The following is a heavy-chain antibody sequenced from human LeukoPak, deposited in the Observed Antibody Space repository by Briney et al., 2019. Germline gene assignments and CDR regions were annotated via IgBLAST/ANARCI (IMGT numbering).Heavy chain of an antibody. CDR3: AREIIPTPDTFDI. Sequence: GGSLRLSCVVSGFNFGSHEMSWVRQAPGKGLEWVSYIGGSGSPTHYADSVKGRFTVSRDNAKNSLYLQLNNLRAEDTAVYYCAREIIPTPDTFDIWGQGTVVTVSS. D-gene: IGHD2-15*01. J-gene: IGHJ3*02. V-gene: IGHV3-48*03. CDR1: GFNFGSHE. CDR2: IGGSGSPT.